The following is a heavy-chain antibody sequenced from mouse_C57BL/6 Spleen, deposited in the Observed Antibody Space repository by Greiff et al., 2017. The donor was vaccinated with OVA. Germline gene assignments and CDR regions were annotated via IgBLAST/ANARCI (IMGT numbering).Heavy chain of an antibody. Sequence: VQVVESGAELVRPGASVTLSCKASGYTFTDYEMHWVKQTPVHGLEWIGAIDPETGGTAYNQKFKGKAILTADKSSSTAYMELRSLTSEDSAVYYCTRRGYWGQGTTLTVSS. CDR1: GYTFTDYE. CDR2: IDPETGGT. CDR3: TRRGY. J-gene: IGHJ2*01. V-gene: IGHV1-15*01.